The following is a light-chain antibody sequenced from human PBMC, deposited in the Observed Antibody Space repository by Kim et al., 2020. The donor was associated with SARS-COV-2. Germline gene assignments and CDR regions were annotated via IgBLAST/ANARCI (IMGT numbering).Light chain of an antibody. CDR2: EVT. CDR1: SSDVGGYNY. J-gene: IGLJ2*01. Sequence: QSALTQPPSASGSPGHSVTISCTGTSSDVGGYNYVSWYQQYPGKAPKLMIYEVTKRPSGVPDRFSGSKSGNTASLTVSGLQAEDEADYYCSSYAGSNNFVVFGGGTQLTVL. CDR3: SSYAGSNNFVV. V-gene: IGLV2-8*01.